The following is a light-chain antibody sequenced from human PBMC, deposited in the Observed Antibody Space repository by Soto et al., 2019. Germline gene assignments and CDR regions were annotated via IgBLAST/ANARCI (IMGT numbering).Light chain of an antibody. CDR3: SSYAGSNNFV. CDR2: EGS. V-gene: IGLV2-8*01. Sequence: QSALTQPLSAHGSPGQSVTISCSGTSTDDGGYNYVSWPLQHPGKAPKLMIPEGSKQPSGVPDRFSGYKSGNTDSLIVSGLQAEDEADYYFSSYAGSNNFVFGTGTKVTVL. J-gene: IGLJ1*01. CDR1: STDDGGYNY.